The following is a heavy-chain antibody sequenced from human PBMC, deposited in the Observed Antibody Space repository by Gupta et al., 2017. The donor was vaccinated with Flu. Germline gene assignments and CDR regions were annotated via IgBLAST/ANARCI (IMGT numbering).Heavy chain of an antibody. CDR2: ISSSSSYI. CDR3: ARDFAVSDHYDY. Sequence: VRQAPGKGLEWVSCISSSSSYIYYADSVKGRFTISRDNAKNSLFLQMNSLRAEDTAVYFCARDFAVSDHYDYWGQGTLVTVSS. V-gene: IGHV3-21*01. J-gene: IGHJ4*02.